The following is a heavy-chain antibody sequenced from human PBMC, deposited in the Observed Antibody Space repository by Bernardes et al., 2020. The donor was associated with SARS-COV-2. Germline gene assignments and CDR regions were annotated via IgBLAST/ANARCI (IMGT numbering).Heavy chain of an antibody. CDR1: GFTFSSYW. J-gene: IGHJ4*02. CDR2: IQSDGSIT. D-gene: IGHD6-6*01. Sequence: GGSLRLSCAPAGFTFSSYWTHWVRQAPGKGLGWVSGIQSDGSITTYADSVKGRFTISRDNAKNTLYLQLNSLRAEDTAVYYCARGYASLAVYWGQGTLVTVS. CDR3: ARGYASLAVY. V-gene: IGHV3-74*01.